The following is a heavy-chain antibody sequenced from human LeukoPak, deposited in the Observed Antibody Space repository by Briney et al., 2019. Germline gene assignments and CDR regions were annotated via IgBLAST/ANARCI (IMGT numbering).Heavy chain of an antibody. Sequence: GGSLRLSCAASGFTFSSYSMNWVRQAPGKGLEWVSSISSSSSYIYYADSVKGRFTISRDNAKNSLFLQMNSLRVEDAGAYYCARGGASFEEQWLVRYVNFWGQGTLVTVSS. CDR1: GFTFSSYS. J-gene: IGHJ4*02. V-gene: IGHV3-21*01. CDR3: ARGGASFEEQWLVRYVNF. CDR2: ISSSSSYI. D-gene: IGHD6-19*01.